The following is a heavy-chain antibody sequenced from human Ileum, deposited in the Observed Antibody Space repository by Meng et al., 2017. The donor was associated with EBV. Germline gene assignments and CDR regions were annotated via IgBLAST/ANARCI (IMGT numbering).Heavy chain of an antibody. J-gene: IGHJ4*02. D-gene: IGHD2-15*01. CDR3: ARPLSGTYQAPIFDF. CDR1: SFRFSDVY. CDR2: MSLFVPQT. V-gene: IGHV3-11*01. Sequence: LWEAGGAVFMAWWSLGPSCAASSFRFSDVYMGCIRQAPGMGLQWISFMSLFVPQTYYGNSVQCRFTISRNNAKRSLYLPMNDLRAENTAVYYCARPLSGTYQAPIFDFWGQGILVTVSS.